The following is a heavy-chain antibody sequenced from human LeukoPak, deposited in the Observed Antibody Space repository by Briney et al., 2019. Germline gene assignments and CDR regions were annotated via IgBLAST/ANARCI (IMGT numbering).Heavy chain of an antibody. Sequence: TGGSLRLSCAASGFTFSSYAMHWVRQAPGKGLEWVAVISYDGSNKYYADSVKGRFTISRDNSKNTLYLQMNSLRAEDTAVYYCASYHYWGQGTLDSVSS. CDR2: ISYDGSNK. J-gene: IGHJ4*02. CDR3: ASYHY. CDR1: GFTFSSYA. V-gene: IGHV3-30-3*01.